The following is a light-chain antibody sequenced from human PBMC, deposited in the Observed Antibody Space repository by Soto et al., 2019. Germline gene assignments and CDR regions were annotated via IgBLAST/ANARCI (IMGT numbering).Light chain of an antibody. V-gene: IGLV2-14*01. CDR3: SSSTSSSTVV. J-gene: IGLJ2*01. Sequence: QSALTQPASVSGSPGQSITIACTGTSSDVGGYNYVSWYQQHPGKAPKLMIYDVSNRTSGVSNRFSGSKSGNTASLTNSARQAEDEADYYCSSSTSSSTVVFGGGTKLTVL. CDR2: DVS. CDR1: SSDVGGYNY.